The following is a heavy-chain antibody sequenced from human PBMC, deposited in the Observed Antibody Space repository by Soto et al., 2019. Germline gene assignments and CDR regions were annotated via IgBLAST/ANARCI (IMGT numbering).Heavy chain of an antibody. CDR3: ARGVRSCTTTGCPNWFDP. CDR2: IYWDDDK. D-gene: IGHD2-2*01. J-gene: IGHJ5*02. CDR1: GFSLTTSGVG. V-gene: IGHV2-5*02. Sequence: QITLKESGPTLVKPTQTLTLTCTFSGFSLTTSGVGVGWIRQPPGKALEWLALIYWDDDKRYSPSLKNRLTHTQDTSKHQVVLTMANMDPVDTATYYCARGVRSCTTTGCPNWFDPWGPGTLVTVSS.